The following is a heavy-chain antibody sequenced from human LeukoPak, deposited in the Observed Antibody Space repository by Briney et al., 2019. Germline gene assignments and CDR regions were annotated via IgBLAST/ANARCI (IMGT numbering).Heavy chain of an antibody. Sequence: GASVKVSCKASGYTFTSYGISWVRQAPGQGLEWMGWISAYSGNTNYAQKLQGRVTMTTDTSTSTAYMELRSLRSDDTAVYYCARVEGIAAPNYYYYYMDVWGKGTTVTVSS. J-gene: IGHJ6*03. V-gene: IGHV1-18*01. CDR1: GYTFTSYG. D-gene: IGHD6-6*01. CDR2: ISAYSGNT. CDR3: ARVEGIAAPNYYYYYMDV.